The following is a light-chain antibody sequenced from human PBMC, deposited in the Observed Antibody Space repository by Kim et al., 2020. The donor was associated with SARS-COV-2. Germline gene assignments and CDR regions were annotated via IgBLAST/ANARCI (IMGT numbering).Light chain of an antibody. CDR3: LLSYSGARLV. CDR1: TGAVTSGHY. J-gene: IGLJ2*01. Sequence: QAVVTQEPSLTVYPGGTVTLTCGSSTGAVTSGHYPYWFQQKPGQAPRTLIYDTSNKHSWTPARFSGSLLGGKAALTLSGAQPEDEAEYYCLLSYSGARLVFGGGTQLTVL. V-gene: IGLV7-46*01. CDR2: DTS.